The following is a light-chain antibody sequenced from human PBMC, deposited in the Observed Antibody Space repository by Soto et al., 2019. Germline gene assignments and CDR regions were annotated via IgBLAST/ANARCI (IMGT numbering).Light chain of an antibody. V-gene: IGKV3-20*01. CDR3: HQYGISPWT. CDR1: QSLYNNY. CDR2: AAS. J-gene: IGKJ1*01. Sequence: EIVLTQSPGTLSLSPGERATLSCRASQSLYNNYLAWYQQRPGQAPRVLIYAASSRPTGVPDRFSGSASGTYFTLTISRLEPEDFAVYYCHQYGISPWTLGQGTRVEI.